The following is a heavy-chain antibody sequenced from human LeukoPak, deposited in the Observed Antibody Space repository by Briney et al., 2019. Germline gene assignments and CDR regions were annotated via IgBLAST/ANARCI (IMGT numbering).Heavy chain of an antibody. D-gene: IGHD1-14*01. V-gene: IGHV4-39*01. CDR3: ARLNKPGWFDP. CDR1: GGSISSSSYY. Sequence: PSETLSLTCTASGGSISSSSYYWGWIRQPPGKGLEWIGSIYYSGSTYYNPSLKSRLTISVDTSKNQFSLKLTSVTAADTAVYYCARLNKPGWFDPWGQGTLVTVSS. CDR2: IYYSGST. J-gene: IGHJ5*02.